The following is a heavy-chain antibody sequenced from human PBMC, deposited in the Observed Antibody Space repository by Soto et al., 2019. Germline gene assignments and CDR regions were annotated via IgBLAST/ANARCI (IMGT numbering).Heavy chain of an antibody. V-gene: IGHV3-23*01. CDR1: GFNFNIHA. J-gene: IGHJ6*02. CDR2: IGSSDI. D-gene: IGHD6-19*01. CDR3: ARDDIPGRAVAIYGMDV. Sequence: PGGSLRLSCAATGFNFNIHAMSWVRQAPGKGLEWVSTIGSSDIYYADSVKGRFTISRDNSKNILFPQMNSLRAGDTAVYYCARDDIPGRAVAIYGMDVWGQGTTVTVSS.